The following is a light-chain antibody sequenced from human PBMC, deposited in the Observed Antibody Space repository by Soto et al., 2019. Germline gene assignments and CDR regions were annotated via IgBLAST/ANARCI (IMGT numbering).Light chain of an antibody. V-gene: IGLV2-14*01. CDR3: SSYTSDNRDYV. CDR2: EVS. Sequence: QSVLTQPASVWGSHGQSITISCNGSSSDVGAYTSVSWYQQHPGKAPKLMIYEVSNRPSGVSRRFSGSKSGNTASLTISGLQAEDEAHYYCSSYTSDNRDYVFGTGTKVTVL. J-gene: IGLJ1*01. CDR1: SSDVGAYTS.